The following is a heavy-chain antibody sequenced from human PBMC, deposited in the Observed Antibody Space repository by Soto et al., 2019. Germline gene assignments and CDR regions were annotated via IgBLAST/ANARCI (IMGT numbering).Heavy chain of an antibody. CDR2: IKQDGSEK. CDR1: GFTFSSYW. D-gene: IGHD6-19*01. Sequence: EVQLVESGGGLVQPGGSLRLSCAASGFTFSSYWMSWVRQAPGKGLEWVANIKQDGSEKFYVDSVKGRFTISRDNTKNSLYLHMNSLRAEYTAVYYCARGTGAAMAADYWGQGTLVPVSS. CDR3: ARGTGAAMAADY. J-gene: IGHJ4*02. V-gene: IGHV3-7*01.